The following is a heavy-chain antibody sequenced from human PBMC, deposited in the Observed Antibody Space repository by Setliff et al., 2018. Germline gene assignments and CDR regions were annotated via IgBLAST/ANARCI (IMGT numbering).Heavy chain of an antibody. CDR2: IYHSGST. CDR1: GYSISSGYY. CDR3: ARHGLQFLEWLSAFDY. Sequence: LSLTCAVSGYSISSGYYWGWIRQPPRKGLEWIGNIYHSGSTYYNPSLKSRVTISVDTSKNQFSLKLTSVTAADTAVYYCARHGLQFLEWLSAFDYWGQGTLVTVSS. J-gene: IGHJ4*02. V-gene: IGHV4-38-2*01. D-gene: IGHD3-3*01.